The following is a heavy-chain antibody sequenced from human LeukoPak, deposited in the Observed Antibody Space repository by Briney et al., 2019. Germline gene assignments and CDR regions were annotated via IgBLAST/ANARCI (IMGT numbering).Heavy chain of an antibody. CDR1: GFTFSSYS. CDR3: ARGYSSSSTHYYYYMDV. CDR2: ISGSGGST. J-gene: IGHJ6*03. Sequence: GGSLRLSCAASGFTFSSYSMNWVRQAPGKGLEWVSAISGSGGSTYYADSVKGRFTISRDNAKNSLYLQMNSLRAEDTAVYYCARGYSSSSTHYYYYMDVWGKGTTVTVSS. V-gene: IGHV3-21*01. D-gene: IGHD6-6*01.